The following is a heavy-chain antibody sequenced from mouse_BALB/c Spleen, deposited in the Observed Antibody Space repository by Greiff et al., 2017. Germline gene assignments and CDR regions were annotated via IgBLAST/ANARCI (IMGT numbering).Heavy chain of an antibody. CDR3: TRGGWYGGVDY. D-gene: IGHD2-1*01. Sequence: EVKLQESGGGLVQPGGSMKLSCVASGFTFSNYWMNWVRQSPEKGLEWVAEIRLKSNNYATHYAESVKGRFTISRDDSKSSVYLQMNNLRAEDTGIYYGTRGGWYGGVDYWGQGTTLTVSS. CDR1: GFTFSNYW. J-gene: IGHJ2*01. V-gene: IGHV6-6*02. CDR2: IRLKSNNYAT.